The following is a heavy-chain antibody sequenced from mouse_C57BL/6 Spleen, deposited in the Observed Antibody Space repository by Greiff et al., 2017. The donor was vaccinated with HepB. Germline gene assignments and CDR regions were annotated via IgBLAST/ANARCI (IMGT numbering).Heavy chain of an antibody. CDR3: TNYALFAY. Sequence: VQLKESGAELVRPGASVTLSCKASGYTFTDYEMHWVKQTPVHGLEWIGAIDPETGGTAYNQKFKGKAILTADKSSSTAYMELRSLTSEDSAVYYCTNYALFAYWGQGTLVTVSA. CDR1: GYTFTDYE. CDR2: IDPETGGT. J-gene: IGHJ3*01. V-gene: IGHV1-15*01. D-gene: IGHD1-1*02.